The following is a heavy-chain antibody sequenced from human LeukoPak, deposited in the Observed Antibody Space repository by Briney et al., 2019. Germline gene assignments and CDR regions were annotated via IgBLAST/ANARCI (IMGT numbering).Heavy chain of an antibody. CDR1: GYTFTSYA. Sequence: ASVKVSCKASGYTFTSYAMNWVRQAPGQGLEWMGWINTNTGNPTYAQGFTGRFVFSLDTSVSTAYLQISSLKAEDTAVYYCARALAGGYSYGLVWEYYFDYWGQGTLVTVSS. J-gene: IGHJ4*02. CDR2: INTNTGNP. D-gene: IGHD5-18*01. V-gene: IGHV7-4-1*02. CDR3: ARALAGGYSYGLVWEYYFDY.